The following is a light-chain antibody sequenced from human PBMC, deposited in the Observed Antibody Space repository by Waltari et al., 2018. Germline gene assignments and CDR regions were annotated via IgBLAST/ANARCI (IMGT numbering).Light chain of an antibody. V-gene: IGKV1-17*01. CDR1: QGISSY. J-gene: IGKJ2*03. CDR2: AAT. Sequence: DIQMTQSPSSLSASVGDTVTITCRASQGISSYLNWFQQKPGKDPKLLIYAATTLQSGVPSRFSGSVSGTEFTLTISSLQPEDFAAYYCLQHNSYPYSFGQGTKVEIK. CDR3: LQHNSYPYS.